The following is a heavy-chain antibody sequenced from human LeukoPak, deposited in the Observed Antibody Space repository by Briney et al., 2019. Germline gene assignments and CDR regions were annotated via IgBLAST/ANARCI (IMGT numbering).Heavy chain of an antibody. CDR1: GFTFSSYW. D-gene: IGHD4/OR15-4a*01. Sequence: PEGSLSLSCAASGFTFSSYWMSWVRQAPGKGLEWVSAISGSGGSTYYADSVKGRFTISRDNSKNTLYLQMNSLRAEDTAVYYCARRAGAYSQPYDYWGQGTLVTVSS. J-gene: IGHJ4*02. CDR2: ISGSGGST. V-gene: IGHV3-23*01. CDR3: ARRAGAYSQPYDY.